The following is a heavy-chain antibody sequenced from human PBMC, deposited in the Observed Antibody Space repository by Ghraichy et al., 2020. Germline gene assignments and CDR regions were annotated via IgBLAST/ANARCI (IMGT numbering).Heavy chain of an antibody. CDR2: ISSSATSI. J-gene: IGHJ5*01. D-gene: IGHD6-19*01. V-gene: IGHV3-11*01. Sequence: GGSLRLSCAASGFTFSDYYMSWIRQAPGKGPEWVSYISSSATSIYYGDSVKGRFTISRDNAKKSLDLQMNSLRVEDTAVYYCARGSRGTVAGSSNNWFDSWGQGTLVTVSS. CDR1: GFTFSDYY. CDR3: ARGSRGTVAGSSNNWFDS.